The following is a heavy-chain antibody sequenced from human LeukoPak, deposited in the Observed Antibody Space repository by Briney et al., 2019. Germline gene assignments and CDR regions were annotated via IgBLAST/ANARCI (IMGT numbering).Heavy chain of an antibody. CDR3: AKIPSVAATPRGGMDV. Sequence: GGSLRLSCAASGFTFSSYAMSWVRQAPGKGLEGVSVISGSGGTTYYADSVKGRFIISRDNSKNTLYLQMNSLRAEDTAVYYCAKIPSVAATPRGGMDVWGQGTTVTVSS. CDR1: GFTFSSYA. CDR2: ISGSGGTT. J-gene: IGHJ6*02. V-gene: IGHV3-23*01. D-gene: IGHD2-15*01.